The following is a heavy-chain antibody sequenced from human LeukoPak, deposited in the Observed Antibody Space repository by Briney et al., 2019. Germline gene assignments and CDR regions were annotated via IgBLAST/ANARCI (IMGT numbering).Heavy chain of an antibody. Sequence: GGSLRLSCAASGFTFSNYGMHWVRQAPGKGLEWVAVISYDGSNKYYADSVKGRFTISRDNSENTLYLQINSLRAEDTAVYYCAKDTATWYGDFDYWGQGTLVTVSS. CDR2: ISYDGSNK. CDR1: GFTFSNYG. V-gene: IGHV3-30*18. J-gene: IGHJ4*02. D-gene: IGHD3-10*01. CDR3: AKDTATWYGDFDY.